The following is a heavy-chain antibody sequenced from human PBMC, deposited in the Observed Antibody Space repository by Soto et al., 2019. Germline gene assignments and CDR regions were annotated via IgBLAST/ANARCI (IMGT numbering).Heavy chain of an antibody. Sequence: PSETLSLTCAVSGGSISSGGYSWSWIRQPPGKGLEWIGFIYHSGSTKYNPSLNSRVTISVDTSKNQFSLTVTSVTAADTAVYYCARRIVATETFEYWGQGTLVTVSS. CDR2: IYHSGST. CDR3: ARRIVATETFEY. CDR1: GGSISSGGYS. V-gene: IGHV4-61*08. D-gene: IGHD5-12*01. J-gene: IGHJ4*02.